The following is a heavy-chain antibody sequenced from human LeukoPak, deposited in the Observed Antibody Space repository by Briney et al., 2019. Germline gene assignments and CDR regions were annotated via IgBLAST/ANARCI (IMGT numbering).Heavy chain of an antibody. CDR3: ARDGLRTMVRGVIPFDY. CDR2: ISSSSSYI. CDR1: GFTFSSYS. D-gene: IGHD3-10*01. V-gene: IGHV3-21*01. J-gene: IGHJ4*02. Sequence: GGSLRLSCAASGFTFSSYSMNWVRQAPGKGLEWVSSISSSSSYIYYADSVKGRFTISRDNSKNTLYLQMNSLRAEDTAVYYCARDGLRTMVRGVIPFDYWGQGTLVTVSS.